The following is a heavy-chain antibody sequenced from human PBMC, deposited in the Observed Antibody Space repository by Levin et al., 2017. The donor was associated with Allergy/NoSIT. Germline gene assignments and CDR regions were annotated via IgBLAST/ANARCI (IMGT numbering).Heavy chain of an antibody. CDR2: IIPIFGTA. V-gene: IGHV1-69*06. CDR1: GGTFSSYA. Sequence: SVKVSCKASGGTFSSYAISWVRQAPGQGLEWMGGIIPIFGTANYAQKFQGRVTITADKSTSTAYMELSSLRSEDTAVYYCARVGCSGGSCYSGGWFDPWGQGTLVTVSS. CDR3: ARVGCSGGSCYSGGWFDP. D-gene: IGHD2-15*01. J-gene: IGHJ5*02.